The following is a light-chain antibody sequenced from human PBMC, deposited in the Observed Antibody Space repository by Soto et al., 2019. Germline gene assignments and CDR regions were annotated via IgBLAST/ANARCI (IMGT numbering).Light chain of an antibody. Sequence: DIQMTQSPSSLSASVGDRVTITCQASQDITNYLNWYQQKPGKAPELLIYEASSLGTGVPSRFSGGGSGAHFTFTISSLQPEDCATYYCQQYISLPLTFGGGTKVEV. CDR1: QDITNY. CDR2: EAS. V-gene: IGKV1-33*01. CDR3: QQYISLPLT. J-gene: IGKJ4*01.